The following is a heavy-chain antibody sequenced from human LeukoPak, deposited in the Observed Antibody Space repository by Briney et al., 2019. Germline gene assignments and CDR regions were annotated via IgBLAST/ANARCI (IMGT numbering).Heavy chain of an antibody. CDR1: GYTFTGYY. CDR3: ASQGVGATFSIF. D-gene: IGHD1-26*01. V-gene: IGHV1-2*06. CDR2: INPNSGGT. J-gene: IGHJ4*02. Sequence: ASVKVSCTASGYTFTGYYMHWLRQAPGQGLEWMGRINPNSGGTNYAQKFQGRVTMTRDTSISTAYMELSRLRSDDTAVYYCASQGVGATFSIFWGQGTLVTVSS.